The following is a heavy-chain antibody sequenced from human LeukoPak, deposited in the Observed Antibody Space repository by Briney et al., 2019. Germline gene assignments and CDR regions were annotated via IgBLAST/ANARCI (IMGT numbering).Heavy chain of an antibody. CDR3: ARRGRYYYGSGTTNWFDP. J-gene: IGHJ5*02. Sequence: SETLSLTCTVSGVSITTYYWSWIRQPPGKGLEWIGYIYHSGSTNYNPSLKSRVTISVDTSKNQFSLKLSSVTAADAAVYYCARRGRYYYGSGTTNWFDPWGQGTLVTVSS. CDR1: GVSITTYY. CDR2: IYHSGST. V-gene: IGHV4-59*12. D-gene: IGHD3-10*01.